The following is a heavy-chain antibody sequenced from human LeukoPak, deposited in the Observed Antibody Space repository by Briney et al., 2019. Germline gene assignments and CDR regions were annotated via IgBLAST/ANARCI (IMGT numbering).Heavy chain of an antibody. CDR3: AREGDGYPFDY. CDR1: GYTFTGYY. Sequence: AASVKVSCKASGYTFTGYYMHWVRQAPGQGLEWMGWINPNSGGTNYAQKFQGRVTMTKDTSISTAYMELSRLRSDDTAVYYCAREGDGYPFDYWAQGTLVPVSS. CDR2: INPNSGGT. J-gene: IGHJ4*02. V-gene: IGHV1-2*02. D-gene: IGHD5-24*01.